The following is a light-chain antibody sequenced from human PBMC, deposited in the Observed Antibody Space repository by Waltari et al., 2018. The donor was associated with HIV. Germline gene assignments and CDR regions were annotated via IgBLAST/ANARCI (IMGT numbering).Light chain of an antibody. J-gene: IGLJ2*01. CDR2: GVS. V-gene: IGLV2-23*02. CDR1: SSDVGRYNL. Sequence: QSALTQPASVSGSPGQSITISCTGTSSDVGRYNLVSWYQQHPGKAPKLMIYGVSKRPSGVSKRCSVSKSGNTASLTISGLQAEDEADYYCCSDAGSSTLVVFGGGTKLTVL. CDR3: CSDAGSSTLVV.